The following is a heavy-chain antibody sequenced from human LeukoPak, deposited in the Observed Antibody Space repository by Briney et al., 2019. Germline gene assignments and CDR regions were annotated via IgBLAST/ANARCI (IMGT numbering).Heavy chain of an antibody. CDR2: ITSDGGST. Sequence: GGSPRLSCAVSGFTFSSYAMSWVRQAPEKGLEWVSVITSDGGSTHYAASVKGRFTVTRDNSKNTLYLQMNSLRAEDTAVYYCAKGPNGDSNYFFDYWGQGTLVTVSS. D-gene: IGHD4-11*01. CDR1: GFTFSSYA. V-gene: IGHV3-23*01. J-gene: IGHJ4*02. CDR3: AKGPNGDSNYFFDY.